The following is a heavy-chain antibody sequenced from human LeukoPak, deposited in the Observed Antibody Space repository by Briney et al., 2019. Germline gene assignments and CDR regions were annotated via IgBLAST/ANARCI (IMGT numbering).Heavy chain of an antibody. CDR1: GFTFTSYA. V-gene: IGHV3-23*01. CDR3: ATYESSGYPTAH. J-gene: IGHJ4*02. CDR2: ISGSGGST. D-gene: IGHD3-22*01. Sequence: GGSLRLSCAASGFTFTSYAMSWVRQAPGKGLEWVSAISGSGGSTYYADSVKGRFTISRDNSKNTLYLQMNSLRAEDRAVYYCATYESSGYPTAHWGQGTLVTVSS.